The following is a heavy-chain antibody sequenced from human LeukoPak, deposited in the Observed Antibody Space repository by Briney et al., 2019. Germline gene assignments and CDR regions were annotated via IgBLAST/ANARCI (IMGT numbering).Heavy chain of an antibody. J-gene: IGHJ4*02. CDR3: ASLISGTGTVN. CDR1: GFTFSNYG. Sequence: GGSLRLSCAASGFTFSNYGMSWVRQAPGKGLEWVSAIGSSGGSKYYTDSVKGRFTVSRDNSKNTLYLEMNSLRAEDTAVYYCASLISGTGTVNWGQGALVTVSS. V-gene: IGHV3-23*01. D-gene: IGHD6-13*01. CDR2: IGSSGGSK.